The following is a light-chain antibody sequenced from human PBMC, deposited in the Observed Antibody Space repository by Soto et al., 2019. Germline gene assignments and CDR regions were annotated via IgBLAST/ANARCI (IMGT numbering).Light chain of an antibody. V-gene: IGLV1-44*01. CDR1: SSNIGDNN. CDR3: ATGDDRTNVFYV. CDR2: AND. Sequence: QSVLTQPPSASGTPGQRVTISCSGSSSNIGDNNVNWYQKLPGTAPKLLIFANDQRPSGVPDRFSGSKSGTSASLVISGLQSEDEADYYCATGDDRTNVFYVFGTGTKVTV. J-gene: IGLJ1*01.